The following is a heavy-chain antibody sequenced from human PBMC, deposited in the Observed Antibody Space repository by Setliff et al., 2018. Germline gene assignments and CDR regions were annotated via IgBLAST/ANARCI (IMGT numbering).Heavy chain of an antibody. Sequence: PGGSLRLSCAASGFTSNMYGVHWVRQAPGKGLEWVAYIRHDGTNENCADSVKGRFTVSRDNSRNTLFLQMNSLRTEDTAVYYCAKDTHYYASSGYYCFDFWGQGTLVTVSS. CDR3: AKDTHYYASSGYYCFDF. CDR1: GFTSNMYG. CDR2: IRHDGTNE. J-gene: IGHJ4*02. V-gene: IGHV3-30*02. D-gene: IGHD3-22*01.